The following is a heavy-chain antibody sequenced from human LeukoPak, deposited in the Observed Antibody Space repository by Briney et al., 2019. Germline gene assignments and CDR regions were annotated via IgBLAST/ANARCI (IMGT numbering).Heavy chain of an antibody. D-gene: IGHD2-21*02. CDR3: ARYMTALTNERQFEL. Sequence: APVKVSCKASGYTFTSYGISWVRQAPGQGLEWMGWISAYNGNTNYAQKFQGRVTMTRDMSTSTVYMELSSLTSEDTAVYYCARYMTALTNERQFELWGQGTMVTVSS. CDR1: GYTFTSYG. J-gene: IGHJ3*01. CDR2: ISAYNGNT. V-gene: IGHV1-18*01.